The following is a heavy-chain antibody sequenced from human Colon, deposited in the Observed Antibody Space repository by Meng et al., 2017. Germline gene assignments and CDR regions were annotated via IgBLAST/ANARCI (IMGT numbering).Heavy chain of an antibody. D-gene: IGHD6-13*01. J-gene: IGHJ4*02. CDR2: IHSYGST. CDR1: VGSINIGGW. Sequence: VVVKESGPGLGKASGTRSLTCAVSVGSINIGGWWSWVRQAPGKGLEWIGEIHSYGSTNYNPSLKSRLTLSLDKSKNQFSLKLSSVTAADTAVYYCARNSAAGVDYWGQGTLVTVSS. CDR3: ARNSAAGVDY. V-gene: IGHV4-4*02.